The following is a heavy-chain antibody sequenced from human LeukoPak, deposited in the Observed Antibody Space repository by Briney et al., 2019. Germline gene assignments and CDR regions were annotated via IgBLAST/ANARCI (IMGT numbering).Heavy chain of an antibody. CDR1: GFTFSSYA. D-gene: IGHD6-6*01. V-gene: IGHV3-64*01. J-gene: IGHJ4*02. CDR3: VREGLRVAAYSFDY. Sequence: PGGSLRLSCAASGFTFSSYAIHWVRQAPGKGVEYVSGISSDGRSTHYANSVKGRFSISRDNSKNTLYLQMGSLRAEDMAVYYCVREGLRVAAYSFDYWGQGTLVTVST. CDR2: ISSDGRST.